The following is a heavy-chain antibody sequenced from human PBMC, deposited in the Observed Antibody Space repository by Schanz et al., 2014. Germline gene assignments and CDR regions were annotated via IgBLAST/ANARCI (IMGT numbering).Heavy chain of an antibody. CDR2: IKSNTDGGTT. CDR3: TSMATIPRNWLDP. CDR1: GFTFTNAW. V-gene: IGHV3-15*01. Sequence: EVELVESGGGLVKPGGSLRLSCVVSGFTFTNAWMSWVRQAPGKGLEWVGRIKSNTDGGTTDYATPVKGRFTISRDDSKNTLYLQMNSLKSEDTAVYYCTSMATIPRNWLDPWGQGTLVTVSS. D-gene: IGHD2-2*02. J-gene: IGHJ5*02.